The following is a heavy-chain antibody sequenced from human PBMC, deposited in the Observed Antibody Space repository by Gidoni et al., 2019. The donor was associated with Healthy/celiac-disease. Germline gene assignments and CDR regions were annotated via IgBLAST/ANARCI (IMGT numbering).Heavy chain of an antibody. CDR1: GGTFSSYA. D-gene: IGHD6-6*01. J-gene: IGHJ6*02. V-gene: IGHV1-69*01. CDR2: IIPIFGTA. Sequence: QVQLVQSGAEVKKPGSSVKVSCKASGGTFSSYAISWVRQAPGQGLEWMGGIIPIFGTANYAQKFQGRVTITADESTSTAYMELSSLRSEDTAVYYCARVTTAARPFDYYYYYGMDVWGQGTTVTVSS. CDR3: ARVTTAARPFDYYYYYGMDV.